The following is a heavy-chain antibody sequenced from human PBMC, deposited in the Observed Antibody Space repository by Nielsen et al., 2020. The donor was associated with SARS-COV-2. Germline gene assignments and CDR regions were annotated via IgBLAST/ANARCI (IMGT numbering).Heavy chain of an antibody. D-gene: IGHD2/OR15-2a*01. J-gene: IGHJ6*02. CDR1: GFTFSDYG. Sequence: GESLKISCAASGFTFSDYGMHWVRQAPGKGLEWVAVISYDGSNKYYVDSVEGRFTISRDNSQNTLYLQMNSLRPEDTAVYYCAKYRDFYYGMDVWGHGTTVTVSS. CDR3: AKYRDFYYGMDV. V-gene: IGHV3-30*18. CDR2: ISYDGSNK.